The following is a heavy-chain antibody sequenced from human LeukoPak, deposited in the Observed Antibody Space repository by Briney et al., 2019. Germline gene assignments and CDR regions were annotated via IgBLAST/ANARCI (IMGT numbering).Heavy chain of an antibody. Sequence: EASVKVSCKASGYTFTSYYIHWVRQAPGEGLEWMGIINPSGCSTSYAQKFQGRVTMTRDMSTSTVYMELSSLRSEDTAVYYRARVAAEVVGVPGAIGFGWLRRDYYYMDVWGKGTTVTVSS. CDR1: GYTFTSYY. D-gene: IGHD2-2*02. CDR3: ARVAAEVVGVPGAIGFGWLRRDYYYMDV. V-gene: IGHV1-46*01. J-gene: IGHJ6*03. CDR2: INPSGCST.